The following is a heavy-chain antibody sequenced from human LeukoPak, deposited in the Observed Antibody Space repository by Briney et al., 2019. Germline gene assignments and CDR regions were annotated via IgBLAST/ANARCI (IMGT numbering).Heavy chain of an antibody. D-gene: IGHD6-6*01. CDR2: IIPIFGTA. Sequence: GASVKVSCKASGGTFSSYAISWVRQAPGQGLEWMGGIIPIFGTANYAQKFQGRVTITADESTSTAYMELSSLRSEDTAVYYCARDRSIAARANDAFDIWGQGTMVTVSS. CDR3: ARDRSIAARANDAFDI. J-gene: IGHJ3*02. V-gene: IGHV1-69*13. CDR1: GGTFSSYA.